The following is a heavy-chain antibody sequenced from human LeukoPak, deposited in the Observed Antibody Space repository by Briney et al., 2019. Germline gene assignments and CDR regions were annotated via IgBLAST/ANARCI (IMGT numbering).Heavy chain of an antibody. Sequence: SETLSLTCTVSGGSISSYYWSWIRQPPGKGLEWIGYIYYSGSTNYNPSLKSRVTISVDTSKNQFSLKLSSVTAADTAVYYCARKRGYCSSTSCGGTGFDPWGQGTLVTVSS. CDR2: IYYSGST. V-gene: IGHV4-59*08. D-gene: IGHD2-2*01. CDR3: ARKRGYCSSTSCGGTGFDP. J-gene: IGHJ5*02. CDR1: GGSISSYY.